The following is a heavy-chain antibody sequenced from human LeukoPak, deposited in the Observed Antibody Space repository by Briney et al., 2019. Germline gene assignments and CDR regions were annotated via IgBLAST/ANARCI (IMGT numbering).Heavy chain of an antibody. CDR1: GFTFSSYA. CDR2: ISGSGGST. V-gene: IGHV3-23*01. Sequence: GGSLRLSCAASGFTFSSYAMGWVRQAPGKGLEWVSAISGSGGSTYYADSVKGRFTISRDNSKNTLYLQMNSLRAEDTAVYYCAKSRLRYFDWLSDFDYWGQGTLVTVSS. J-gene: IGHJ4*02. D-gene: IGHD3-9*01. CDR3: AKSRLRYFDWLSDFDY.